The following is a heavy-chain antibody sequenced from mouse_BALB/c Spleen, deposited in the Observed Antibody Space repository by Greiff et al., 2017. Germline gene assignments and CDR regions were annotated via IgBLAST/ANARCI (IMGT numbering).Heavy chain of an antibody. CDR1: GFTFSSYG. CDR2: ISSGGSYT. CDR3: ARREMDLYYDYLYYYAMDY. Sequence: EVKVVESGGDLVKPGGSLKLSFAASGFTFSSYGMSWVRQTPDKRLEWVATISSGGSYTYYPDSVKGRFTISRDNAKNTLYLQMSSLKSEDTAMYYCARREMDLYYDYLYYYAMDYWGQGTSVTVSS. V-gene: IGHV5-6*02. D-gene: IGHD2-4*01. J-gene: IGHJ4*01.